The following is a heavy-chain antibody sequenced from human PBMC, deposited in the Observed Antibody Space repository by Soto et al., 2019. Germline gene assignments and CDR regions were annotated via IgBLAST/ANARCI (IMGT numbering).Heavy chain of an antibody. CDR3: VKDLDRGYDLWSASSYYNYYRMDV. J-gene: IGHJ6*02. CDR1: PFTLSDYA. CDR2: ITYNGGAP. D-gene: IGHD3-3*01. V-gene: IGHV3-64D*06. Sequence: EGTLRLSCSPSPFTLSDYAMHWVRQAPGKGLEHLSAITYNGGAPYYADSVKGIFTIPRHNSKNTICLDMGSLRADDTAVYYCVKDLDRGYDLWSASSYYNYYRMDVWGQGTTVTVSS.